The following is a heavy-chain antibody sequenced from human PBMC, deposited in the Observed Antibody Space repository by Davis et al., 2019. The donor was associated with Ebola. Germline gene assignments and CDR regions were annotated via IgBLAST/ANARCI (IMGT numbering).Heavy chain of an antibody. D-gene: IGHD2-2*01. J-gene: IGHJ6*03. V-gene: IGHV4-39*07. CDR1: GGSISSSSYY. Sequence: PSETLSLTCTVSGGSISSSSYYWGWIRQPPGKGLEWIGSIYYSGSTYYNPSLKSRVTISVDTSKNQFSLKLSSVTAADTAVYYCASTRAAIALVGYYYYYMDVWGQGTLVTVSS. CDR2: IYYSGST. CDR3: ASTRAAIALVGYYYYYMDV.